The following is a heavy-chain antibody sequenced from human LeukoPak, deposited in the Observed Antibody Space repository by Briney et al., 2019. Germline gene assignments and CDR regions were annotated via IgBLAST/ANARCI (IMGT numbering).Heavy chain of an antibody. D-gene: IGHD5-18*01. CDR1: GGSFSGYY. CDR3: ARVGSAMGHFDY. V-gene: IGHV4-34*09. CDR2: IYYSGST. J-gene: IGHJ4*02. Sequence: TSETLSLTCAVYGGSFSGYYWSWIRQPPGKGLEWIGYIYYSGSTYYNPSLKSRVTISVDTSKNQFSLKLSSVTAADTAVYYCARVGSAMGHFDYWGQGTLVTVSS.